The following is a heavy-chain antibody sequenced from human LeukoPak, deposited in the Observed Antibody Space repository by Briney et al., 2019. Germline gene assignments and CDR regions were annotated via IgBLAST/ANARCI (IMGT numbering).Heavy chain of an antibody. CDR2: ISYEGSKT. CDR3: ASEERYYFDY. Sequence: GGSLRLSCVASGFTFNTYSIHWVRQAPDEGLEWVAVISYEGSKTNYAESVEDRFTVARDNPKNTLYLQMNSLRAEDMAMYYCASEERYYFDYWGQGTLVTVSS. CDR1: GFTFNTYS. J-gene: IGHJ4*02. V-gene: IGHV3-30-3*01.